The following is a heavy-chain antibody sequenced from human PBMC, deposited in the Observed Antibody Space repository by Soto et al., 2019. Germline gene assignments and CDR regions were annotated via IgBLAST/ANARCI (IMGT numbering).Heavy chain of an antibody. Sequence: QVQLVESGGGVVQPGNSLRLSCAGSGFPFSAEAMHWVRQAPGKGLEWVAAISYDGNNKNHADSVKGRFTVSRDTSKHTLYLQISSLRPEATAVYYCARDYSSGGGLDYWGQGSLVTVSS. D-gene: IGHD6-25*01. V-gene: IGHV3-30-3*01. CDR2: ISYDGNNK. CDR3: ARDYSSGGGLDY. J-gene: IGHJ4*02. CDR1: GFPFSAEA.